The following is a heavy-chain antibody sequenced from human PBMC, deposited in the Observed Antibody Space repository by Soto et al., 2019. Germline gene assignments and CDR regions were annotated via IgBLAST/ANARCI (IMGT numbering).Heavy chain of an antibody. V-gene: IGHV3-21*01. CDR1: GFTFSSYS. J-gene: IGHJ6*02. CDR3: ARLAGGSGSYHPSDYGMDV. D-gene: IGHD3-10*01. CDR2: ISSSSYI. Sequence: LRLSCAASGFTFSSYSMNWVRQAPGKGLEWVSSISSSSYIYYADSVKGRFTISRDNAKNSLYLQMNSLRAEDTAVYYCARLAGGSGSYHPSDYGMDVWGQGTTVTVSS.